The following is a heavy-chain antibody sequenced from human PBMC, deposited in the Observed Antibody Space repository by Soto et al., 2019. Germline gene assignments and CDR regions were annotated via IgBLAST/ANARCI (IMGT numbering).Heavy chain of an antibody. CDR2: IYYSGST. CDR3: ARDGCSSTSCYGWFDP. V-gene: IGHV4-31*03. CDR1: GGSISSGGYY. D-gene: IGHD2-2*01. J-gene: IGHJ5*02. Sequence: SETLSLTCTVSGGSISSGGYYWSWIRQHPGKGLEWIGNIYYSGSTYYNPSLKSRVTISVDTSKNQFSLQLSSVTAADTAVYSCARDGCSSTSCYGWFDPWGQGTLVTVSS.